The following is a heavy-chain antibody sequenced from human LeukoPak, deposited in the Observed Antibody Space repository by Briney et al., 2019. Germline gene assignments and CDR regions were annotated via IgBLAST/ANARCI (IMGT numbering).Heavy chain of an antibody. CDR2: IYYSGST. J-gene: IGHJ6*03. CDR3: ARTAQTRRVATYYYYYMDV. D-gene: IGHD3-3*01. Sequence: SETLSLTCTVSGGSISSYYWSWIRQPPGKGLEWIGYIYYSGSTNYNPSLKSRVTISVDTSKNQFSLKLSSVTAADTAVYYCARTAQTRRVATYYYYYMDVWGKGTTVTVSS. CDR1: GGSISSYY. V-gene: IGHV4-59*01.